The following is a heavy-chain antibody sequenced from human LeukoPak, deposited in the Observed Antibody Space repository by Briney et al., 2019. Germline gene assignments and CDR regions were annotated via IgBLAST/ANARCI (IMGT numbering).Heavy chain of an antibody. CDR1: GFTFSSYW. CDR2: IKQDGSEK. CDR3: ARGRRGLYFDY. D-gene: IGHD3-10*01. J-gene: IGHJ4*02. V-gene: IGHV3-7*01. Sequence: PGGSLRLSCAASGFTFSSYWMSWVRQAPGKGQEWVANIKQDGSEKYYVDSVKGRFTISRDNAKNSLYLQMNSLRAEDTAVYYCARGRRGLYFDYWGQGTLVTVSS.